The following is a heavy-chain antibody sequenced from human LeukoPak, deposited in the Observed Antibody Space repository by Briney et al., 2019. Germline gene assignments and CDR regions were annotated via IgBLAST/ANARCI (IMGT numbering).Heavy chain of an antibody. CDR1: GGSISSNSYY. CDR2: LYYSRST. J-gene: IGHJ4*02. V-gene: IGHV4-39*01. Sequence: PETLSLTCTLSGGSISSNSYYWGWIRQPPGKGLEWIGRLYYSRSTYYNPSLNSRVTISVDTSRNQFSLKLISVTAADTAVYYCASLAAAGTLDYWGQGTLVTVSS. D-gene: IGHD6-13*01. CDR3: ASLAAAGTLDY.